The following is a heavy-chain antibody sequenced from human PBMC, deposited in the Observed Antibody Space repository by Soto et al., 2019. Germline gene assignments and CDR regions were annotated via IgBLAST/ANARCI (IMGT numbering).Heavy chain of an antibody. J-gene: IGHJ6*02. D-gene: IGHD5-12*01. CDR2: ISYDGSNK. Sequence: HLGGSLRLSCAASGFTFSSYAMHWVGQGPGKGLEWVAVISYDGSNKYYADSVKGRFTISRDNSKNTLYLQMNSLRAEDTAVYYCARDFGIVATRFCCGMDVWGQGTTVTVSS. CDR1: GFTFSSYA. V-gene: IGHV3-30-3*01. CDR3: ARDFGIVATRFCCGMDV.